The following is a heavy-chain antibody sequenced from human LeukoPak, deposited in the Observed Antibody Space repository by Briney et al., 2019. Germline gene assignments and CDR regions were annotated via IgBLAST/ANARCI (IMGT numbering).Heavy chain of an antibody. CDR3: ARHYDSSGYWLRDTLDI. V-gene: IGHV4-39*01. CDR1: GGSISSSRHY. D-gene: IGHD3-22*01. J-gene: IGHJ3*02. Sequence: SETLSLTCTVSGGSISSSRHYWGWIRQPPGKGLEWIGSFCYSGSTYCNPSLKSRVTISVDTSKNQFSLNLSSVTAADTAVYYCARHYDSSGYWLRDTLDIWGQGTMVTVSS. CDR2: FCYSGST.